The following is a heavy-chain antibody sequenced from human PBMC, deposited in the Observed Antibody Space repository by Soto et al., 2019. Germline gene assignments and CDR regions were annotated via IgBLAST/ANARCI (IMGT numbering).Heavy chain of an antibody. V-gene: IGHV4-34*01. CDR2: INHSGAT. D-gene: IGHD3-22*01. J-gene: IGHJ4*02. Sequence: SETLSLTCAVYGGSFSGHYWSWIRQSPGRGLEWIGEINHSGATNYSPSLKSRITLLVDTSKNQFSLKLRSVTAADTAVYYCVRGITLIEAVQGGAPDKYYFDSWGQGTRVTVSS. CDR1: GGSFSGHY. CDR3: VRGITLIEAVQGGAPDKYYFDS.